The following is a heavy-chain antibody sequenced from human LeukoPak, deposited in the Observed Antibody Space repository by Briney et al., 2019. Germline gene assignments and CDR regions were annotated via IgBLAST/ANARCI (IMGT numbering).Heavy chain of an antibody. J-gene: IGHJ3*02. D-gene: IGHD6-6*01. V-gene: IGHV4-59*01. CDR2: IYYSGST. CDR3: ARGRYRIAASGRDAFDI. CDR1: GGSISSYY. Sequence: SETLSLTCTVSGGSISSYYWSWIRQPPGKGLEWIGYIYYSGSTNYNPSLKSRVTISVDTSRNQFSLKLSSVTAADTAVYYCARGRYRIAASGRDAFDIWGQGTMVTVSS.